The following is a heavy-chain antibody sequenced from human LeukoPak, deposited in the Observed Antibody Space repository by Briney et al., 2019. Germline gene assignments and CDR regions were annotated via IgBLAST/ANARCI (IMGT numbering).Heavy chain of an antibody. CDR2: IYYSGYT. CDR1: GGSISSYY. V-gene: IGHV4-59*01. CDR3: ARTTMVRGTYYMDV. Sequence: PSETLSLTCTVSGGSISSYYWSWIRQPPGKGLEWIGYIYYSGYTNYNPSLKSRITISVDTSKNQFSLKLSSVTAADTAVYYCARTTMVRGTYYMDVWGKGTTVTISS. J-gene: IGHJ6*03. D-gene: IGHD3-10*01.